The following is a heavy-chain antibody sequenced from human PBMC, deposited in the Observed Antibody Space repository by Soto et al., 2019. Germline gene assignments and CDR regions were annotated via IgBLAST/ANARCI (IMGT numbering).Heavy chain of an antibody. CDR1: GFTFSNAW. J-gene: IGHJ4*02. CDR2: IKSKTDGGTT. CDR3: TTDLYDLWSGYLGY. Sequence: PGGSLILSCAASGFTFSNAWMSWVRQAPGKGLEWVGRIKSKTDGGTTDYAAPVKGRFTISRDDSKSTLYLQMNSLKTEDTAVYYCTTDLYDLWSGYLGYWGQGTLVTVSS. D-gene: IGHD3-3*01. V-gene: IGHV3-15*01.